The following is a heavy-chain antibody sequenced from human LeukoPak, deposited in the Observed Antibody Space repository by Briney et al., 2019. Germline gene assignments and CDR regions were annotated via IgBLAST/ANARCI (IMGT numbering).Heavy chain of an antibody. Sequence: GGSLRLSCAATGFIFSNYAMSWVRQAPGKGLEWVSAIVGRGSSTYYADSVKGRFTISRDSSKNTLYLQLNRLRAEDTAVYYCAKWGDYYILTGYYDSDYWGQGTLVTVSS. CDR3: AKWGDYYILTGYYDSDY. CDR2: IVGRGSST. V-gene: IGHV3-23*01. D-gene: IGHD3-9*01. J-gene: IGHJ4*02. CDR1: GFIFSNYA.